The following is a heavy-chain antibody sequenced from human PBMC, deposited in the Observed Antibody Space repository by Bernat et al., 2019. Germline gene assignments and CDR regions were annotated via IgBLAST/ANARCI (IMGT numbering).Heavy chain of an antibody. CDR3: ARLTGALTGVVY. D-gene: IGHD3-9*01. J-gene: IGHJ4*02. Sequence: QLQLQESGPGLVKPSETLSLTCTVSGGSISSSSYYWGWIRQPPGKGLEWIGSIYYSGSTYYNPSLKSRVTISVDTSKNQFSLKLSSVTAADTAVYYCARLTGALTGVVYWGQGTLVTVSS. CDR1: GGSISSSSYY. CDR2: IYYSGST. V-gene: IGHV4-39*01.